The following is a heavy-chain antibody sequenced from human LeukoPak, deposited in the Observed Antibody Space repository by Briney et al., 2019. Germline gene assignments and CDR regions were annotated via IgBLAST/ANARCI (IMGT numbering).Heavy chain of an antibody. CDR2: IYYSGGT. D-gene: IGHD5-12*01. CDR3: ARSPPSGYLNFDY. Sequence: PSETLSLTCTVSVGSISNYYWSWIRQPPGKGLEWIGYIYYSGGTNYKSSLESRVTISADPSKNHFSLKLNSVTAADTAIYYCARSPPSGYLNFDYWGQGTLVTVSS. CDR1: VGSISNYY. J-gene: IGHJ4*02. V-gene: IGHV4-59*01.